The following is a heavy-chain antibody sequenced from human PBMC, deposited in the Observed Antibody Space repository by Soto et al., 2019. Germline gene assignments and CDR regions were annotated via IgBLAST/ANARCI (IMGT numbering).Heavy chain of an antibody. CDR1: GYTFTSYY. CDR2: INPSGGST. J-gene: IGHJ5*02. CDR3: ARDPGLRYSLGGFDP. V-gene: IGHV1-46*01. D-gene: IGHD3-16*02. Sequence: ASVKVSCKASGYTFTSYYMHWVRQAPGQGLEWMGIINPSGGSTSYAQKFQGRVTMTRDTSISTAYMELSRLRSDDTAVYYCARDPGLRYSLGGFDPWGQGTLVTVSS.